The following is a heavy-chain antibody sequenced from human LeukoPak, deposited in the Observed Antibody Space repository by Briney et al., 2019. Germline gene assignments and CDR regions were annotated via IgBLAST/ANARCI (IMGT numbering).Heavy chain of an antibody. Sequence: GASVKVSCKASGYTFTSYDINWVRQATGQGLEWMGWMNPNSGNTGYAQKFQGRVTMTRNTSISTAYMELSSLRSEDTAVYYRARGANIVVVTDGHDYWGQGTLVTVSS. V-gene: IGHV1-8*01. J-gene: IGHJ4*02. CDR3: ARGANIVVVTDGHDY. CDR2: MNPNSGNT. D-gene: IGHD2-21*02. CDR1: GYTFTSYD.